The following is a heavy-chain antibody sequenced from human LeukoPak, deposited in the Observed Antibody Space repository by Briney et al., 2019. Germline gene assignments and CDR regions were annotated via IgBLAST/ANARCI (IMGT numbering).Heavy chain of an antibody. CDR2: ISGSGGST. V-gene: IGHV3-23*01. CDR3: AKGTGRFDY. CDR1: GFTFSNYA. J-gene: IGHJ4*02. Sequence: GGSLRLTCAASGFTFSNYAMSWVRQAPGKGLEWVSAISGSGGSTYYADSVKGRFAISRDNSKNTLYLQMNSLRAEDTAVYYCAKGTGRFDYWGQGTLVTVSS. D-gene: IGHD1-14*01.